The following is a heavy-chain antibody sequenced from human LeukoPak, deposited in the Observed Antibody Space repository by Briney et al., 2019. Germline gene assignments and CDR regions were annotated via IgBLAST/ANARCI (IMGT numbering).Heavy chain of an antibody. Sequence: GASVKVSCKASGYTFTSYAMHWVRQAPGQRLEWMGWINAGNVNTKYSQKFQGRVTITRDTSASTAYMELSSLRSEDTAVYYCARDDYYGSGSYYPPGYNGMDVWGQGTTVTVSS. CDR1: GYTFTSYA. V-gene: IGHV1-3*01. D-gene: IGHD3-10*01. CDR3: ARDDYYGSGSYYPPGYNGMDV. CDR2: INAGNVNT. J-gene: IGHJ6*02.